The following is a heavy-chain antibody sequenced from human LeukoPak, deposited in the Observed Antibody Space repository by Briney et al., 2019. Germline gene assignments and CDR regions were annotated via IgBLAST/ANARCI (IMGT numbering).Heavy chain of an antibody. J-gene: IGHJ4*02. CDR1: GYTFTSYY. CDR3: ARVSKTYGSGSYYIGY. D-gene: IGHD3-10*01. CDR2: INPSGGST. Sequence: ASVKVSCKASGYTFTSYYMHWVRQAPGQGLEWMGIINPSGGSTSYAQKFQGRVTMTRDTSTSTVYMELSSLRSGDTAVYYCARVSKTYGSGSYYIGYWGQGTLVTVSS. V-gene: IGHV1-46*03.